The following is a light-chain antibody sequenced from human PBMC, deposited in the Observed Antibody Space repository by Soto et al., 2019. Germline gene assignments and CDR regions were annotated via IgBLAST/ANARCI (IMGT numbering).Light chain of an antibody. CDR2: DAS. CDR3: QQRSNWPPLT. V-gene: IGKV3-11*01. CDR1: QSVSSY. J-gene: IGKJ4*01. Sequence: DIVLTQSPATLSLSPGERATLSCRASQSVSSYLAWYQQKPGHAPRLLIYDASNRATGIPARFSGSGSGTDFTLTISSLEPEDFAVYYCQQRSNWPPLTFGGGTKVEIK.